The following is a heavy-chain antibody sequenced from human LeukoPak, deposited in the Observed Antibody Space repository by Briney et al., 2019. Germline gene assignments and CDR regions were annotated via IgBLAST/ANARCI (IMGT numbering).Heavy chain of an antibody. CDR1: GFTFSSYS. Sequence: GGSLRLSCAASGFTFSSYSMNWVRQAPGKGLEWVSSISSSSSYIYYADSVKGRFTISRDNAKNSLYLQMNSLRAEDTDVYYCARDLSLESLLWFGGFPVRDNYYYYGMDVWGQGTTVTVSS. J-gene: IGHJ6*02. V-gene: IGHV3-21*01. CDR3: ARDLSLESLLWFGGFPVRDNYYYYGMDV. CDR2: ISSSSSYI. D-gene: IGHD3-10*01.